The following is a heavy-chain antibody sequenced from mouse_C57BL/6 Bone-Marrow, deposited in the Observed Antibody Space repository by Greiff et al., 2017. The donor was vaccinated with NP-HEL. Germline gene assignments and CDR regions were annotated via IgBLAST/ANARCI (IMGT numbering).Heavy chain of an antibody. CDR3: ARRDYDGLYYCDY. Sequence: VQLQQPGAELVRPGSSVKLSCKASGYTFTSYWMHWVKQRPIQGLEWIGNIDPSDSETHYNQKFKDKATLTVDKSSSTAYMQLSSLTSEDSAVYYCARRDYDGLYYCDYWGQGTTLTVSS. V-gene: IGHV1-52*01. CDR1: GYTFTSYW. D-gene: IGHD2-4*01. J-gene: IGHJ2*01. CDR2: IDPSDSET.